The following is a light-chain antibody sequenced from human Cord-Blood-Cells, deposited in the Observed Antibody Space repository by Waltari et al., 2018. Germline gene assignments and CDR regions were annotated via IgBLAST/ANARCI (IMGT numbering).Light chain of an antibody. Sequence: DIQMTQSPSSLSASVGDRVTITCRASQSISSYLNWYQQKPGKAPKLLIYAASSLQSGVPSRCSGSGSGTDFTLTISSLQPEDFATYYCQQSYSTLVTFGGGTKVEIK. CDR3: QQSYSTLVT. CDR2: AAS. V-gene: IGKV1-39*01. CDR1: QSISSY. J-gene: IGKJ4*01.